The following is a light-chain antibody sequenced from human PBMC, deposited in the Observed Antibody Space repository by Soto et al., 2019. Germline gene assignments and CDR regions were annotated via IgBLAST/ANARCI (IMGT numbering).Light chain of an antibody. CDR2: EVS. V-gene: IGLV2-14*01. Sequence: QSVLTQPASVSGSPGQSITIYCTGTSSDVGAYGYVSWYQQHPGKAPKLMIYEVSYRPSGVSNRFSGSKSGNAASLTISGLQAEDEADYYCSSYTTSSTVVFGGGTKLTVL. CDR1: SSDVGAYGY. CDR3: SSYTTSSTVV. J-gene: IGLJ2*01.